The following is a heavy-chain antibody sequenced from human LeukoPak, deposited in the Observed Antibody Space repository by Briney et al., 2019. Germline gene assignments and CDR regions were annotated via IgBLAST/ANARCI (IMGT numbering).Heavy chain of an antibody. V-gene: IGHV3-30*03. J-gene: IGHJ4*02. Sequence: GGSLRLSCAPSGFTFSRHGMHWVRQAPGKGLEWVAIISNNGSRKYYAHSVEGRFTISRDNSKNTLYLQMDSLRAEDTAVYYCARGVSGSGWYGGRFDYWGQGTLVTVSS. CDR1: GFTFSRHG. CDR3: ARGVSGSGWYGGRFDY. D-gene: IGHD6-19*01. CDR2: ISNNGSRK.